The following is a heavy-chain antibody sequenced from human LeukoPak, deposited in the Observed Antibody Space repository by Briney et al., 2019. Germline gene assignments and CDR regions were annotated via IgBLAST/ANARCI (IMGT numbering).Heavy chain of an antibody. CDR1: GFTFSSYA. J-gene: IGHJ5*02. V-gene: IGHV3-21*04. Sequence: PGGSLRLSCAASGFTFSSYAMSWVRQAPGKGLEWVSSISSSSSYIYYADSVKGRFTISRDNAKNSLYLQMNSLRVEDTAVYYCARDRGVGYWFDPWGQGTLVTVSS. CDR3: ARDRGVGYWFDP. CDR2: ISSSSSYI. D-gene: IGHD3-10*01.